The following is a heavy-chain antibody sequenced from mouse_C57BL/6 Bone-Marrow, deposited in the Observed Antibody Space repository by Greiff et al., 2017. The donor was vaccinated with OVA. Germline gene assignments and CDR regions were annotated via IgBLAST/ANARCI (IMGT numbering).Heavy chain of an antibody. CDR1: GYAFTNYL. D-gene: IGHD2-1*01. CDR2: INPGSGGT. J-gene: IGHJ4*01. Sequence: QVQLQQSGAELVRPGTSVQVSCKASGYAFTNYLLAWVKQRPGPGLEWIGVINPGSGGTHYNEKFKGTATLTADKSSSTAYMQLSSLTSEDSAVYVCARTSLLVYAMDYWGQGTSVTGSS. CDR3: ARTSLLVYAMDY. V-gene: IGHV1-54*01.